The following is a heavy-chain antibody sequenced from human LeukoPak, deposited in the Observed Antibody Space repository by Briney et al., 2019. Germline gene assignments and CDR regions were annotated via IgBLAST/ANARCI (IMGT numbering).Heavy chain of an antibody. J-gene: IGHJ6*03. D-gene: IGHD6-19*01. V-gene: IGHV4-59*01. CDR1: GGSISSYY. Sequence: PSETLSLTCTVSGGSISSYYWSWIRQPPGKGLEWIGYTYYSGSTNYNPSLKSRVTISVDTSKNQFSLKLSSVTAADTAVYYCARIVAGSGWYRDYYYMDVWGKGTTVTVSS. CDR2: TYYSGST. CDR3: ARIVAGSGWYRDYYYMDV.